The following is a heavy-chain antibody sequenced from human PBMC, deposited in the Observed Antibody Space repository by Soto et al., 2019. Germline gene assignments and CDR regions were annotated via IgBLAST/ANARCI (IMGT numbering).Heavy chain of an antibody. D-gene: IGHD6-13*01. CDR1: GYSFTTYF. CDR2: IYPGDSDT. Sequence: GESLKLSCKGSGYSFTTYFIGWVRQMPGKGLEWMGIIYPGDSDTRYSPSFQGQVNISADKSISTAYLQWSSLKASDTAMYYCARHLSVSRVAASLIWGQGTMVTVSS. V-gene: IGHV5-51*01. J-gene: IGHJ3*02. CDR3: ARHLSVSRVAASLI.